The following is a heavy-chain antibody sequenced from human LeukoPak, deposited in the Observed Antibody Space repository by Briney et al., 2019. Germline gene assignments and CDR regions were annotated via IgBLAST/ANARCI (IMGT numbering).Heavy chain of an antibody. CDR2: ISGSGGST. CDR1: GFTFSRYA. J-gene: IGHJ3*02. V-gene: IGHV3-23*01. Sequence: GGSLRLPCAASGFTFSRYAMSWVRPAPGKGLEWGSAISGSGGSTYYADSVKGRFTISRDNSKNTLYLQMNSLRAEDTAVYYCANNRWSFVGAFDIWGQGTMVTVSS. CDR3: ANNRWSFVGAFDI. D-gene: IGHD1-26*01.